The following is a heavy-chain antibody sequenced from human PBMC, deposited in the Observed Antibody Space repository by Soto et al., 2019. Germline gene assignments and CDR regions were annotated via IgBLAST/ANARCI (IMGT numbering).Heavy chain of an antibody. J-gene: IGHJ4*02. Sequence: QVQLVESGGGVVQPGRSLRLSCAASGFTFSSSGMHWVRQAPGKGPEWVAIISYDGSNKYYADSVEGRFTISRDNSKNSLFLRMNSLRPEATAVYFCAKDNPTIAYWGQGTLVTVSS. CDR1: GFTFSSSG. V-gene: IGHV3-30*18. CDR2: ISYDGSNK. D-gene: IGHD1-1*01. CDR3: AKDNPTIAY.